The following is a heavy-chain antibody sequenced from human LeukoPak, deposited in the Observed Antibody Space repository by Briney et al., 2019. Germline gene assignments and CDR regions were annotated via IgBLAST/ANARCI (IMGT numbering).Heavy chain of an antibody. D-gene: IGHD3-9*01. CDR3: AKGARYDILTGDY. Sequence: PGRSLRLSCAASGFTFSGYGMHWVRQAPGKGLEWVAVISYDGSNKYYADSVKGRFTISRDNSKNTLYLQMNSLRAEDTAVYYCAKGARYDILTGDYWGQGTLVTVSS. J-gene: IGHJ4*02. V-gene: IGHV3-30*18. CDR1: GFTFSGYG. CDR2: ISYDGSNK.